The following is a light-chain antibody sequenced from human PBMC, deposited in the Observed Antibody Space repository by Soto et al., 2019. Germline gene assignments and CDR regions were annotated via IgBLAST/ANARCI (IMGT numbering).Light chain of an antibody. CDR1: SSDIGAYNS. CDR3: SSYTRGNTYV. Sequence: QSVLTQPASVSGSPGQWITISCTGTSSDIGAYNSVSWYQQHPPKAPKLMIFEVTNRPSGISHRFSGSKSGNTASLTISGLLPEDEADYYCSSYTRGNTYVFGTGTKVTVL. CDR2: EVT. J-gene: IGLJ1*01. V-gene: IGLV2-14*01.